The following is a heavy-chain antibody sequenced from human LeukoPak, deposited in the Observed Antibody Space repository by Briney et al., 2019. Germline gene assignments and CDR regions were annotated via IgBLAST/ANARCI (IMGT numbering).Heavy chain of an antibody. D-gene: IGHD1-1*01. J-gene: IGHJ3*02. CDR2: ISSSGSTI. CDR1: GFTFSSYE. V-gene: IGHV3-48*03. CDR3: ARADDLDAFDI. Sequence: GGSLRLSCAASGFTFSSYEMNWVRQAPGKGLEWVSYISSSGSTIYYADSVKGRFTISRDNAKNSLYLQMNSLRAEDMAVYYCARADDLDAFDIWGQGTMVTVSS.